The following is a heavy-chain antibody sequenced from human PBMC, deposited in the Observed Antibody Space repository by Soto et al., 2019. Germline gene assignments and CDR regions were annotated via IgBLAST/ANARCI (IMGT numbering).Heavy chain of an antibody. CDR1: GGSISSSSYY. CDR2: IYYSGSN. CDR3: ASRYDFWSGYSNY. D-gene: IGHD3-3*01. Sequence: NPSETLSLACTVSGGSISSSSYYWGWIRQPPWKGLEWIGSIYYSGSNYYNPSLKSRVTISVDTSKNQFSLKLSSVTASDKAVYYCASRYDFWSGYSNYWGQGTLVT. J-gene: IGHJ4*02. V-gene: IGHV4-39*01.